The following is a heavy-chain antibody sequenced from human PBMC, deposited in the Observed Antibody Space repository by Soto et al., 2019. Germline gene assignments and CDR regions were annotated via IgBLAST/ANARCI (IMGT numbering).Heavy chain of an antibody. V-gene: IGHV3-7*05. CDR2: IKQDGSEK. CDR3: ASEDLGFSSGWYYFDY. D-gene: IGHD6-19*01. CDR1: GFTFSSYW. Sequence: EVQLVESGGGLVQPGGSLRLSCAASGFTFSSYWMSWVRQAPGKGLEWVANIKQDGSEKYYMDSVKGRFTISRDNTKNSVYLHMNSLRAEDTAVYYGASEDLGFSSGWYYFDYWGQGTLFTVSS. J-gene: IGHJ4*02.